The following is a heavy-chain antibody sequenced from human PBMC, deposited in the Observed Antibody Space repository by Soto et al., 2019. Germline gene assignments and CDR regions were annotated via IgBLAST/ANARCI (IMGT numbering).Heavy chain of an antibody. CDR3: ARDGPLSAQYAFDI. Sequence: ASVKVSCKASGYTFTSYAMHWVRQAPGQRLEWMGWINAGNGNTKYSQKFQGRVTITRDTSASTAYMELSSLRSEDTAVYYCARDGPLSAQYAFDIWGQGTMVTVSS. CDR1: GYTFTSYA. CDR2: INAGNGNT. J-gene: IGHJ3*02. V-gene: IGHV1-3*01.